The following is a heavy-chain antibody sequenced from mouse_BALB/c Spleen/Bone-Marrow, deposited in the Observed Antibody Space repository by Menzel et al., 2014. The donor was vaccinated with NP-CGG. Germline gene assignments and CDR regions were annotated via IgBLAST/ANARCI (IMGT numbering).Heavy chain of an antibody. CDR1: GFTFSSYT. J-gene: IGHJ3*01. D-gene: IGHD3-3*01. Sequence: EVQGVESGGGLVQPGGSLKLSCAASGFTFSSYTMSWVRQTPEKRLEWVAYISNGGGSTYYPDTVKGRFTISRDNAKNTLYLQMSSLKSEDTAMCYCARRAGAYWGQGTLVTVSA. CDR2: ISNGGGST. CDR3: ARRAGAY. V-gene: IGHV5-12-2*01.